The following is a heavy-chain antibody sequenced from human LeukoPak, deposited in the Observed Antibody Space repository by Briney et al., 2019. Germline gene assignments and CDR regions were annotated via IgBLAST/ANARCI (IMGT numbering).Heavy chain of an antibody. J-gene: IGHJ4*02. CDR2: IIPIFGTA. Sequence: SVKVSCKASGGTFSSYAISWVRQAPGQGLEWMGGIIPIFGTANYAQKFQGRVTITADESTSTAYMEPSSLRSEDTAVYYCAREDYDFWSATPKGIDYWGQGTLVTVSS. CDR1: GGTFSSYA. CDR3: AREDYDFWSATPKGIDY. V-gene: IGHV1-69*01. D-gene: IGHD3-3*01.